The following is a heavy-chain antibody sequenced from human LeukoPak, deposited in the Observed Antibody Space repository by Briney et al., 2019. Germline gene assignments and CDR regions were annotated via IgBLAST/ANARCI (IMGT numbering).Heavy chain of an antibody. CDR3: AKDKDSTNWYFDY. CDR2: IRYDGTNK. V-gene: IGHV3-30*02. CDR1: GFTFSSHG. D-gene: IGHD2-15*01. Sequence: PGGSLRLSCAASGFTFSSHGMHWVRQAPGKGLEWVAFIRYDGTNKYYADSVKGRFTISRDNSKNTLYLQMNSLRAEDTAVYYCAKDKDSTNWYFDYWGQETLVTVSS. J-gene: IGHJ4*02.